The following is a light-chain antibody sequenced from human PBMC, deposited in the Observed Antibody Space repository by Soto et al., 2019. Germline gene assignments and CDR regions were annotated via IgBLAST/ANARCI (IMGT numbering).Light chain of an antibody. CDR2: AAS. CDR3: QQSHSTPWT. V-gene: IGKV1-39*01. CDR1: QSISSF. Sequence: DIQMTQSPSSLPASVGDRVIITCRASQSISSFLNWYQQKPGNAPKLLIFAASSLQSGVPSRFSGSGSGTDFTLTISSLQPEDFASYYCQQSHSTPWTFGQGTKV. J-gene: IGKJ1*01.